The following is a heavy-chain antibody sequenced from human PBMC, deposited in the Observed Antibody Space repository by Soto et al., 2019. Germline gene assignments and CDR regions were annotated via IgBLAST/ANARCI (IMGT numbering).Heavy chain of an antibody. J-gene: IGHJ4*02. D-gene: IGHD3-9*01. CDR3: AVTVTGSRSPLAH. V-gene: IGHV1-69*06. CDR1: GGTFSSNA. CDR2: IIPISASP. Sequence: QVQLVQSGAEVKKPGSSVKVSRKASGGTFSSNAISWVRQAPGQGLEWMGGIIPISASPNYAQNFQGRVTVTADNVTSTAYLELSRLKFAYSAIIYCAVTVTGSRSPLAHWGRGTLVSVSS.